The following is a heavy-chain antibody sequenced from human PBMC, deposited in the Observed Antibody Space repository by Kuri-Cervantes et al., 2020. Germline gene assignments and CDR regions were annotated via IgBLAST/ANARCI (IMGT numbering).Heavy chain of an antibody. CDR3: AREALSPLLWSSGSGWFDP. D-gene: IGHD3-10*01. CDR1: GYTFTGYY. V-gene: IGHV1-2*02. CDR2: MNPNSGGT. Sequence: ASVKVSCKASGYTFTGYYMHWVRQAPGQGLEWMGWMNPNSGGTNYAQKFQGRVTMTMDTSISTAYMELSRLRSNDTAVYYCAREALSPLLWSSGSGWFDPWGQGTLVTVSS. J-gene: IGHJ5*02.